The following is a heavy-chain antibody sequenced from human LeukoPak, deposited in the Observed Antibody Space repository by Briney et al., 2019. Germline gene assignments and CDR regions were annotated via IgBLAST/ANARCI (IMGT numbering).Heavy chain of an antibody. CDR1: GGTFSSYA. Sequence: ASVKVSCKASGGTFSSYAISWVRQAPGQGLEWMGGIIPIFATANYAQKFQGRVTITADEFTSTAYMELSSLRSEDTAVYYCARSGLGQYYYYYYMDVWGKGTTVTVSS. CDR3: ARSGLGQYYYYYYMDV. J-gene: IGHJ6*03. CDR2: IIPIFATA. V-gene: IGHV1-69*13. D-gene: IGHD1-26*01.